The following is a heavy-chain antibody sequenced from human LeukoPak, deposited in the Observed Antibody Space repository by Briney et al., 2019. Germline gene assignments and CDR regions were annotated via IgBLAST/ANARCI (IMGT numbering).Heavy chain of an antibody. D-gene: IGHD6-19*01. CDR2: MNPNSGNT. J-gene: IGHJ4*02. Sequence: GASVKVSCKASGYTFTSYDINWVRQATGQGLEWMGWMNPNSGNTGYAQKFQGRVTMTRNSSITTAYMELSRLRSDDTAVYYCARDISSGWYNYYFDSWGQGTLVTVSS. CDR1: GYTFTSYD. V-gene: IGHV1-8*01. CDR3: ARDISSGWYNYYFDS.